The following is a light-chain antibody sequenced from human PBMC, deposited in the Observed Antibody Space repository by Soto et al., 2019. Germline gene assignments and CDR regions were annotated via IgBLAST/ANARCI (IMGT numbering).Light chain of an antibody. CDR3: AAWDDSMSGGV. Sequence: QSVLTQPPSASGTPGQRVTISCSGTIFDYVYWYQQLPGTAPKLLIYMNNYRPSGVPDRFSGAKSGTSASLAISGLRSEDEADYYCAAWDDSMSGGVFGGGTKLTVL. J-gene: IGLJ3*02. CDR2: MNN. V-gene: IGLV1-47*01. CDR1: IFDY.